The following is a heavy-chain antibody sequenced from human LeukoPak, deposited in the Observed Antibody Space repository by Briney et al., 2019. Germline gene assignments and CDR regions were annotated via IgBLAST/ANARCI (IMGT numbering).Heavy chain of an antibody. J-gene: IGHJ4*02. Sequence: ASVKVSCKASGYTFTGYYMHWVRQAPGQGLEWMGWINPTSGGTNYAQKFQGRVTMTRDTSISTAYMELSRLRSDDTAVYYCARDPDIVVVPAAMGDLMLCYWGQGTLVTVSS. V-gene: IGHV1-2*02. CDR1: GYTFTGYY. CDR3: ARDPDIVVVPAAMGDLMLCY. CDR2: INPTSGGT. D-gene: IGHD2-2*01.